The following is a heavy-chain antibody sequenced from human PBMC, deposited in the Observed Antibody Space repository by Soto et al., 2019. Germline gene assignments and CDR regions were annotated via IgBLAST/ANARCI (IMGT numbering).Heavy chain of an antibody. D-gene: IGHD4-17*01. CDR3: ARHYRDYVY. CDR2: IIPILGIA. V-gene: IGHV1-69*02. Sequence: QVQLVQSGAEVKKPGSSVKVSCKASGGTFSSYTISWVRQAPGQGLEWMGRIIPILGIANYAQKFQGRVTSSADEDASTAYMELSSLRSEDTAVYYCARHYRDYVYWGQGTLVTVSS. CDR1: GGTFSSYT. J-gene: IGHJ4*02.